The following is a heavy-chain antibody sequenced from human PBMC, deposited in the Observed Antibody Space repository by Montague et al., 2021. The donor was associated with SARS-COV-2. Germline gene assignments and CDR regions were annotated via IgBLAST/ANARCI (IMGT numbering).Heavy chain of an antibody. J-gene: IGHJ4*02. CDR1: GDSISTYS. D-gene: IGHD1-26*01. CDR3: ARGTLKGRYLVS. Sequence: SETLSLTCTVSGDSISTYSWSWIRQPPGKGLEWIGYIYQSGSTNYNPSLKSRVTISVDTSKNQFSLKVTSVTAADTAVYYCARGTLKGRYLVSWGQGSLVTVSS. CDR2: IYQSGST. V-gene: IGHV4-59*01.